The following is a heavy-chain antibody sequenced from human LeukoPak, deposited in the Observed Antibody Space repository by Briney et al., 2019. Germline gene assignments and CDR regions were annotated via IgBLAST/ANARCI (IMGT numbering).Heavy chain of an antibody. J-gene: IGHJ4*02. CDR3: ARALDYYDSRGYYSTFDY. Sequence: SETLSLTCTVSGGSISSGDYYWSWIRQPPGKGLEWIGYIYYSGSTYYNPSLKSRVTISVDTSKNQFSLKLSSVTAADTAVYYCARALDYYDSRGYYSTFDYWGQGTLVTVSS. V-gene: IGHV4-30-4*01. D-gene: IGHD3-22*01. CDR1: GGSISSGDYY. CDR2: IYYSGST.